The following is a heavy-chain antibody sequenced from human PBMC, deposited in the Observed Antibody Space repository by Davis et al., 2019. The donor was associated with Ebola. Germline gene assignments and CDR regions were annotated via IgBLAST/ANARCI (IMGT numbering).Heavy chain of an antibody. CDR1: GYTFTGYY. CDR3: ARSLGIDDAFDI. Sequence: ASVKVSCKASGYTFTGYYMHWVRQAPGQGLEWMGWINPNSGGTNYAQKFQGRVTMTRDTSISTAYMELRSLRSDDTAVYYCARSLGIDDAFDIWGQGTMVTVSS. D-gene: IGHD7-27*01. CDR2: INPNSGGT. V-gene: IGHV1-2*02. J-gene: IGHJ3*02.